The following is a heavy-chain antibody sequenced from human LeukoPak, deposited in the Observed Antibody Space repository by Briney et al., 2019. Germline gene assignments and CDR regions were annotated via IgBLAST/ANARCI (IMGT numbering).Heavy chain of an antibody. Sequence: SETLSLTCTVSGGSISSYYWSWIRQPPGKGLEWIGYIYYSGSTNYNPSFKSRVTISVDTSKNQFSLKLSSVTAADTAVYYCARLRYYDSPPADYWGQGTLVTVSS. J-gene: IGHJ4*02. CDR2: IYYSGST. D-gene: IGHD3-22*01. V-gene: IGHV4-59*08. CDR3: ARLRYYDSPPADY. CDR1: GGSISSYY.